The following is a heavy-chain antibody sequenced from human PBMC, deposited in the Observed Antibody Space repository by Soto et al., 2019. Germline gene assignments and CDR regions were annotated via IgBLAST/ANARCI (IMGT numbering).Heavy chain of an antibody. J-gene: IGHJ3*02. CDR2: IDIGGNI. Sequence: EVELVESGGGLVQPGGSLRLSCSASGFTFSSYDMHWVRQATGKGLEWVSAIDIGGNIFYPGSVQGRFTISRENGKNSLYLQMNNLRAGDTAVYYCAREGERGSGDSVDALDICGPGTLVTVSS. D-gene: IGHD1-1*01. CDR3: AREGERGSGDSVDALDI. CDR1: GFTFSSYD. V-gene: IGHV3-13*01.